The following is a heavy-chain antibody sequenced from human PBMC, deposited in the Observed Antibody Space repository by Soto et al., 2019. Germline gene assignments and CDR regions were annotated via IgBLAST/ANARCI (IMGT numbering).Heavy chain of an antibody. V-gene: IGHV1-46*03. Sequence: QVQLVQSGAEVKKSGDSVKVSCKASGYTFTSYYMHWVRQAPGQGLEWMGIINPSGGSTSYAQKFQGRVTMTRDTSTSTVYIELSSLRSEDTAVYYCARGGGSDYFDYWGQGTLVTVSS. CDR1: GYTFTSYY. CDR2: INPSGGST. D-gene: IGHD2-15*01. CDR3: ARGGGSDYFDY. J-gene: IGHJ4*02.